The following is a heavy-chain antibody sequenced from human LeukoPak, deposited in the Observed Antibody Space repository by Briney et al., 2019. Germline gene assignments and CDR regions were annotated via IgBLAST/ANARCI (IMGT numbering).Heavy chain of an antibody. CDR3: ARVIGTRLYYYMDV. V-gene: IGHV1-2*02. Sequence: GASVKVSCKASGYTFTGYYMHWVRQAPGQGLEWMGWINPNSGGTNYAQKFQGRVTMTRDTSISTAYMELSRLRSDDTAVYYCARVIGTRLYYYMDVWGKGTTVTISS. CDR1: GYTFTGYY. D-gene: IGHD2/OR15-2a*01. J-gene: IGHJ6*03. CDR2: INPNSGGT.